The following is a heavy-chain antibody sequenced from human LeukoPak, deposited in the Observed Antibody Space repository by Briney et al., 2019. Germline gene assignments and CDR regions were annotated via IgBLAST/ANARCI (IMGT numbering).Heavy chain of an antibody. CDR1: GGTFSSYA. Sequence: SVKVSCKASGGTFSSYAIGWVRQAPGQGLEWMGGIIPIFGTANYAQKFQGRVTITTDESTSTAYMELSSLRSEDTAVYYCARGRIAAALSFFDYWGQGTLVTVSS. D-gene: IGHD6-13*01. CDR2: IIPIFGTA. CDR3: ARGRIAAALSFFDY. J-gene: IGHJ4*02. V-gene: IGHV1-69*05.